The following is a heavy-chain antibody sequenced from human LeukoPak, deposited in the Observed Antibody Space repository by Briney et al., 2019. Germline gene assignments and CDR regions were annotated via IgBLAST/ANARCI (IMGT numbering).Heavy chain of an antibody. CDR3: VREGLERRTNFDY. V-gene: IGHV3-64D*06. CDR1: GFTYTSHV. J-gene: IGHJ4*02. Sequence: GGSLRLSCSASGFTYTSHVMHWVRQAPGKGLQYVSGISMNVQTTYYAGSVKGRFTISRDSSKNTVYLQMNSLTAEDTAVYYCVREGLERRTNFDYWGQGTLV. D-gene: IGHD1-1*01. CDR2: ISMNVQTT.